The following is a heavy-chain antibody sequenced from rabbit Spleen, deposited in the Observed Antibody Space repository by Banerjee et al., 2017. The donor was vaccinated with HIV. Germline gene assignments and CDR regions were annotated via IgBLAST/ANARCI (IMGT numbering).Heavy chain of an antibody. CDR2: IYTSGGST. CDR3: ARDPFSRLVPGNL. J-gene: IGHJ4*01. Sequence: QEQLVESGGGLVQPGGSLKLSCKASGFDFSSYGVSWVRQAPGKGPEWIACIYTSGGSTWYASWVNGRFTMSKTSSTTVDLKMTSLTAADTATYFCARDPFSRLVPGNLWGPGTLVTVS. V-gene: IGHV1S47*01. D-gene: IGHD4-1*01. CDR1: GFDFSSYG.